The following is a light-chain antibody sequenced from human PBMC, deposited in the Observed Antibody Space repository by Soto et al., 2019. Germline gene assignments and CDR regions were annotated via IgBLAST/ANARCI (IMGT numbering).Light chain of an antibody. CDR2: KVS. V-gene: IGKV2-30*01. CDR3: MQGAHWPPT. J-gene: IGKJ1*01. CDR1: QSLIFIDGDTY. Sequence: DVVMTQSPLSLPVTLGQPASISCRSTQSLIFIDGDTYLNWFQQRPGQSPRRLIYKVSNRDSGVPDRFRGSGSGTDFTLQISRVEAEDVGIYYYMQGAHWPPTFGQGTKVEI.